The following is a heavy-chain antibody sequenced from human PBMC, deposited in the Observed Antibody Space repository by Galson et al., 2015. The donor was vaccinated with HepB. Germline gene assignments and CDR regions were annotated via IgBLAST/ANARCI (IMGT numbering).Heavy chain of an antibody. CDR1: GFTFSSYG. J-gene: IGHJ6*02. CDR3: ARDYASSWYFNHYYGMDV. Sequence: SLRLSCAASGFTFSSYGMHWVRQAPGKGLEWVAVISYDGSNKYYADSVKGRFTISRDNSKNTLYLQMNSLRAEDTAAYYCARDYASSWYFNHYYGMDVWGQGTTVTVSS. V-gene: IGHV3-30*03. CDR2: ISYDGSNK. D-gene: IGHD6-13*01.